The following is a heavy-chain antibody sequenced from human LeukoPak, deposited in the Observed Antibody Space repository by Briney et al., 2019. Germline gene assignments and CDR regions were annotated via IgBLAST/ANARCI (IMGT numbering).Heavy chain of an antibody. J-gene: IGHJ5*02. CDR3: AREGRASNWFDP. V-gene: IGHV1-2*02. CDR1: GYTFTGYY. Sequence: ASVTVSCKASGYTFTGYYMHWVRQAPGQGLAWMGWINPNSGGTNYAQKFQGRVTMTRDTSISTAYMELSRLRSDDTAVYYWAREGRASNWFDPWGQGTLVTVSS. CDR2: INPNSGGT.